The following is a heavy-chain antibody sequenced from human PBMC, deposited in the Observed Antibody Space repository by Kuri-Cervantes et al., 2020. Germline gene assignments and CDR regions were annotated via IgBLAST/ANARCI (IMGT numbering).Heavy chain of an antibody. Sequence: GGSLRLSCAASGFTFSSYWMSWVRQAPGKGLEWVANIKQDGSEKYYVDSVKGRFTISRDNAKNSLYLQMNSLRAEDTAVYYCASPSKDTRQWLVRGATAEYFQHWGQGTLVTVSS. J-gene: IGHJ1*01. V-gene: IGHV3-7*03. CDR2: IKQDGSEK. CDR1: GFTFSSYW. CDR3: ASPSKDTRQWLVRGATAEYFQH. D-gene: IGHD6-19*01.